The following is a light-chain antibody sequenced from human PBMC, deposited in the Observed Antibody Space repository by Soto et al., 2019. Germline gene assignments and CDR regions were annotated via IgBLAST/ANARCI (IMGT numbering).Light chain of an antibody. CDR1: QRVSSNY. CDR3: QQYGSSPPVT. Sequence: IVLTQSPDTLSLSPGERATLSCRASQRVSSNYVAWYQQKPGQAPRLLIYGASTRATGIPHRFSGSGSGTVFALTISRLEPQDFAVYYCQQYGSSPPVTFGQGTKLEIK. CDR2: GAS. J-gene: IGKJ2*01. V-gene: IGKV3-20*01.